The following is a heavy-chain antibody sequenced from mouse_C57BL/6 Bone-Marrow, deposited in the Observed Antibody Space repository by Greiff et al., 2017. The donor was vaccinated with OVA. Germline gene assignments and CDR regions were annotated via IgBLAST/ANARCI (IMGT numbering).Heavy chain of an antibody. Sequence: EVQLQQSGAELVRPGASVKLSCTASGFNIKDDYMHWVKQRPEQGLEWIGWIDPENGDTEYASKFQGKATITADTSSNTAYLQLSSLTSEDTAVYYCITPKLLRYPADWGQGTLVTVSA. D-gene: IGHD1-1*01. V-gene: IGHV14-4*01. J-gene: IGHJ3*01. CDR3: ITPKLLRYPAD. CDR2: IDPENGDT. CDR1: GFNIKDDY.